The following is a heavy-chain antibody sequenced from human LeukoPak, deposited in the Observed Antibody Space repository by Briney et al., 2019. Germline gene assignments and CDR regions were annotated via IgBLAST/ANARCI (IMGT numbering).Heavy chain of an antibody. Sequence: SGPALVKPTQTLTLTCTFSGFSLSTSGMCVSWIRQPPGKGLEWIGYIYYSGSTYYNPSLKSRVTISVDTSKNQFSLKPSSVTAADTAVYYCARINYYDRPYNWFDPWGQGTLVTVSS. CDR3: ARINYYDRPYNWFDP. J-gene: IGHJ5*02. V-gene: IGHV4-31*03. CDR1: GFSLSTSGMC. CDR2: IYYSGST. D-gene: IGHD3-22*01.